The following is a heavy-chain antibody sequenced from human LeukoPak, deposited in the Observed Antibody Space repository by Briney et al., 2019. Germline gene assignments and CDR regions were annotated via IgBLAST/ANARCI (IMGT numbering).Heavy chain of an antibody. CDR2: INSDGSST. CDR1: GFTFDGYA. D-gene: IGHD3-22*01. J-gene: IGHJ4*02. Sequence: GSLRLSCVASGFTFDGYAMHWVRQAPGKGLVWVSRINSDGSSTSYADSVKGRFTISRDNAKNTLYLQMNSLRAEDTAVYYCARDAMIVADDFDYWGQGTLVTVSS. CDR3: ARDAMIVADDFDY. V-gene: IGHV3-74*01.